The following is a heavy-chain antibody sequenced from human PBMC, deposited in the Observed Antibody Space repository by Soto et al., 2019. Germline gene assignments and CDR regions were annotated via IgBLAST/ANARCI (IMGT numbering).Heavy chain of an antibody. CDR1: GYTFSNYA. CDR2: INTGSGYT. J-gene: IGHJ4*02. V-gene: IGHV1-18*01. CDR3: AKDRVYTGAADADY. D-gene: IGHD2-8*02. Sequence: QVHLVQSGAEVKKPGSSVRVSCKTSGYTFSNYAISWVRQAPGQGLEWMGWINTGSGYTNYAHDKVTMSKVASTYTAYLEVTSLRSDDTAIYYCAKDRVYTGAADADYWGQGTLVTVSS.